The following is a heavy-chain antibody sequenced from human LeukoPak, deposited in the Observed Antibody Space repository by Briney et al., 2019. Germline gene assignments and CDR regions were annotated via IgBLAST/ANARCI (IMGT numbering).Heavy chain of an antibody. D-gene: IGHD6-19*01. J-gene: IGHJ5*02. CDR3: ARTKAQNPFRRGWANWFDP. V-gene: IGHV4-39*01. CDR2: IYYSGST. Sequence: SETLSLTCTVSGGSISSSSYYWGWLRQPPGKGLEWIGSIYYSGSTYYTPSLKRRVTISVDTSNNQFSLKLSSLTAADTAVYYCARTKAQNPFRRGWANWFDPWGQGTLVTVSS. CDR1: GGSISSSSYY.